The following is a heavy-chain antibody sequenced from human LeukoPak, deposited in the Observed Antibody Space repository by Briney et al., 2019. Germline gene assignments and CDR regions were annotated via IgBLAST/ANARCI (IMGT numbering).Heavy chain of an antibody. Sequence: SETLSLTCTVSGGSISSYYWSWIRQPPGKGLEWIGYIYYSGTTNYNPSPKSRVTISVDTSKNQFSLKLSSVTAADTAVYYCARGVYIAAAQYGYWGQGTLVTVSS. V-gene: IGHV4-59*01. J-gene: IGHJ4*02. CDR1: GGSISSYY. CDR2: IYYSGTT. D-gene: IGHD6-13*01. CDR3: ARGVYIAAAQYGY.